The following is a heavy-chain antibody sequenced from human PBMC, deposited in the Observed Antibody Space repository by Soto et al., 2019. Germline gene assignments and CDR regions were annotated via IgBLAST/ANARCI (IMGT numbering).Heavy chain of an antibody. CDR2: ISGSGDST. D-gene: IGHD3-9*01. CDR1: GFTFSSYA. V-gene: IGHV3-23*01. Sequence: EVQLLESGGGLVQPGGSLRLSCAASGFTFSSYAMSWVRQAPGKGLEWVSAISGSGDSTYYADSVKGRFTISRDNSKNTLYQKMNSLRAEDTAVYYCAKDMMDFLTVYPPGPFAPGGQGPLVTVPS. J-gene: IGHJ5*02. CDR3: AKDMMDFLTVYPPGPFAP.